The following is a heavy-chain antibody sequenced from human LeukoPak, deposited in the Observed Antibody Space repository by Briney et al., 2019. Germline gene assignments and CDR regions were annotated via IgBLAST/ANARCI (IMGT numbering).Heavy chain of an antibody. V-gene: IGHV1-18*01. J-gene: IGHJ4*02. Sequence: ASVKVSCKASGYTFTSYGISWVRQAPGQGLEWMGWISAYNGNTNYAQKLQGRVTMTTDTSTSTAYMELRSLRSDDTAVYYCARGGDDIVVVPAATHFDYWGQGTLVTVSS. CDR3: ARGGDDIVVVPAATHFDY. CDR2: ISAYNGNT. D-gene: IGHD2-2*01. CDR1: GYTFTSYG.